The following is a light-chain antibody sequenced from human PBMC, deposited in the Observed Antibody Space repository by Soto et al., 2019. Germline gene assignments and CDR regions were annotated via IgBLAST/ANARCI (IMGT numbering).Light chain of an antibody. CDR1: QSVSSY. CDR2: DAS. V-gene: IGKV3-11*01. CDR3: QQRSNWPPGMYT. Sequence: EIVLTQSPATLSLSPGESATLSCRASQSVSSYLAWYQQKPGQAPRLLIYDASNRSTGIPARFSGSGSGTDFTLTISSLEPEDFAVYYCQQRSNWPPGMYTFGQGTKLEIK. J-gene: IGKJ2*01.